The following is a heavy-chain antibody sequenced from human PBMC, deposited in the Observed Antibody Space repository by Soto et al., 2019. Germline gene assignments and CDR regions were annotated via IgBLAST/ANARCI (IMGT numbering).Heavy chain of an antibody. CDR2: ISYEGSNK. J-gene: IGHJ6*03. CDR3: ARLGRKAYYYYYYMDV. D-gene: IGHD7-27*01. V-gene: IGHV3-30-3*01. CDR1: GFTFSSYA. Sequence: PGGSLRLSCAASGFTFSSYAMHWVRQAPGKGLERVAVISYEGSNKYYADSVKGRFTISRDNSKNTLYLQMNSLRAEDTAVYYCARLGRKAYYYYYYMDVWGKGTTVTVSS.